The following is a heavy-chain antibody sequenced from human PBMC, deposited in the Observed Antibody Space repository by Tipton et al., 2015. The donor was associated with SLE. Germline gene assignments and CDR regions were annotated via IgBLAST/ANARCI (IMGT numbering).Heavy chain of an antibody. CDR1: GGSISSYY. D-gene: IGHD6-13*01. V-gene: IGHV4-4*08. Sequence: LRLSCTVSGGSISSYYWSWIRQPPGKGLEWIGYIYTSGSTNYNPSLKSRVTISVDTSKNQFSLKLSSVTAADTAVYYCARRIAAAATGDYFDYWGQGTLVTVSS. J-gene: IGHJ4*02. CDR3: ARRIAAAATGDYFDY. CDR2: IYTSGST.